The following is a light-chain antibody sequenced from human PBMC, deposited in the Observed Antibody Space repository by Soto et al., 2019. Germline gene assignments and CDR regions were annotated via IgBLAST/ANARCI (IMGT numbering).Light chain of an antibody. CDR1: QDISRY. Sequence: AIRMTQSPSSFSASAGDRVTITCRASQDISRYLAWYQQKPGKAPKILINGASSLQSGVPSRFSGSGSGTDFTLTISYLQSEDFATYHCQQYYSYPWTFGQGTKVDSK. CDR3: QQYYSYPWT. V-gene: IGKV1-8*01. CDR2: GAS. J-gene: IGKJ1*01.